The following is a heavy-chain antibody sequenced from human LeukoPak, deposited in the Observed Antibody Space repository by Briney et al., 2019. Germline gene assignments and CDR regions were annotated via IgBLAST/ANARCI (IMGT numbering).Heavy chain of an antibody. J-gene: IGHJ5*02. CDR2: IYPGDSDT. CDR3: ARQQWVGQHWFDP. V-gene: IGHV5-51*01. D-gene: IGHD1/OR15-1a*01. CDR1: GYSFTSYW. Sequence: GESLKISCKGSGYSFTSYWIGWVRQMPGKGLEWMGIIYPGDSDTRYSPSFQGQVTIPADKSISTAHLQWSSLKASDTAMYYCARQQWVGQHWFDPWGQGTLVTVSS.